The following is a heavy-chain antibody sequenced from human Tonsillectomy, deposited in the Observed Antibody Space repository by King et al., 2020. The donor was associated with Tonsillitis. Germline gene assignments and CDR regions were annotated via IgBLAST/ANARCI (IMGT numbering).Heavy chain of an antibody. D-gene: IGHD2-21*01. CDR3: AIARGGYCGGDCYPFDY. CDR2: MYSDGST. J-gene: IGHJ4*02. CDR1: EFTVSNHY. V-gene: IGHV3-53*01. Sequence: VQLVESGGGLVQPGGSLRLSCAASEFTVSNHYMSWVRQAPGKGLEWVSAMYSDGSTYYINSVKGRFTFSRDNSKNTLYLQMTSLRADDTAVYYCAIARGGYCGGDCYPFDYWGQGTLVTVSS.